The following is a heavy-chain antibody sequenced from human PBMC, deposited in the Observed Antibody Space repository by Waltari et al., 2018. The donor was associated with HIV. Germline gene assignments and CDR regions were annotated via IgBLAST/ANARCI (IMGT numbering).Heavy chain of an antibody. J-gene: IGHJ5*02. V-gene: IGHV4-34*01. CDR1: GGSLSGYY. Sequence: QVQLQQWGAGLLKPSETLSLTCAVYGGSLSGYYWSWLRQPPGTGLEWIGEINHSGSTNYNPSLKSRVTRSVDTSKNQFSLKLSSVTAADTAVYYCARLSQRGYSYDRRVNWFDPWGQGTLVTVSS. CDR3: ARLSQRGYSYDRRVNWFDP. CDR2: INHSGST. D-gene: IGHD5-18*01.